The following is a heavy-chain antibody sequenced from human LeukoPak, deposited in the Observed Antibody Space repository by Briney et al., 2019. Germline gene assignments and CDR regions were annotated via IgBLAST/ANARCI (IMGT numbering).Heavy chain of an antibody. CDR2: ISSSSSYI. CDR1: GFTFSSYS. J-gene: IGHJ3*02. CDR3: ARRGLLWFGSPPNAFDI. Sequence: GGSLRLSCAASGFTFSSYSMNWVRQAPGKGLEWVSSISSSSSYIYYADSVEGRFTISRDNAKNSLYQQMNSLRAEDTAVYYCARRGLLWFGSPPNAFDIWGQGTMVTVSS. D-gene: IGHD3-10*01. V-gene: IGHV3-21*01.